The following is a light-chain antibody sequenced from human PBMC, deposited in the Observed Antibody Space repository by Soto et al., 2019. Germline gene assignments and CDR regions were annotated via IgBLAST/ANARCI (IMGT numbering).Light chain of an antibody. CDR1: QSVSSSY. J-gene: IGKJ4*01. CDR3: QQYGSSPLT. Sequence: EILLTQSPGTLSLSPGERATLSCSASQSVSSSYLAWYQQKPGQAPRLLIYGASSRATGIPDRFSGSGSGTDFTLTISRLEPEDSAVYYCQQYGSSPLTFGGGTKVDIK. V-gene: IGKV3-20*01. CDR2: GAS.